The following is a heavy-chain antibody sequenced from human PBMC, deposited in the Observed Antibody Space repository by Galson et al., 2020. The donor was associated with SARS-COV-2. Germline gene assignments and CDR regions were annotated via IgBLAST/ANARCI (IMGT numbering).Heavy chain of an antibody. J-gene: IGHJ6*02. D-gene: IGHD2-15*01. CDR3: ARDGGGYCSGGSCYSSYGMDV. CDR2: INPNSGGT. CDR1: GYTLTGYY. Sequence: GESLKISCKASGYTLTGYYMHWVRQAPGQGLEWMGWINPNSGGTKYAQKFQGRVTMTRDTSISTAYMELSRLRSDDTAVYYCARDGGGYCSGGSCYSSYGMDVWGQGTTVTVSS. V-gene: IGHV1-2*02.